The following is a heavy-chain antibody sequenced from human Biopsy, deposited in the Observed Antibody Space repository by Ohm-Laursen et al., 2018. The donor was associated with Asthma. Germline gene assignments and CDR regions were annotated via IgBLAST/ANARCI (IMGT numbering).Heavy chain of an antibody. CDR3: AKNNDQQLTY. Sequence: SLRLSCSATGFAFGKYGMYWARQAPGKGLQWVAVITHDGSRMYYADSVRGRFTISRDNSRNTLYLEMSSLRVDDTAVYYCAKNNDQQLTYWGRGTLVTVSS. V-gene: IGHV3-30*18. J-gene: IGHJ4*02. D-gene: IGHD6-13*01. CDR1: GFAFGKYG. CDR2: ITHDGSRM.